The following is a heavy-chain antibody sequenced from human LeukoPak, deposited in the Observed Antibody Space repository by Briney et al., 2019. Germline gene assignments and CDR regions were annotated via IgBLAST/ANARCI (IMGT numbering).Heavy chain of an antibody. CDR2: ISYAGDNK. CDR1: GFPFDSFG. J-gene: IGHJ6*03. CDR3: AKGAGYNFYYMDV. V-gene: IGHV3-30*18. D-gene: IGHD5-24*01. Sequence: GGSLRLPCAASGFPFDSFGMHWVRQAPGKGLEWLSLISYAGDNKYEADSVKGRFTISRDNSKNTLFLQMDSLQPDDTAMYFCAKGAGYNFYYMDVWGKGTMVSVSS.